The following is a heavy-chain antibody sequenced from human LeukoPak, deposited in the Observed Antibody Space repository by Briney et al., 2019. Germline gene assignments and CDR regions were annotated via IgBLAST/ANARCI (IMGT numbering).Heavy chain of an antibody. V-gene: IGHV4-30-4*01. J-gene: IGHJ4*02. D-gene: IGHD3-9*01. CDR3: ARIYYDILTGYVTFDY. CDR2: IYYSGST. Sequence: PSETLSLTCTVSGGSISSGDYYWSWIRQPPGKGLEWIGYIYYSGSTYYNPSLKSRVTISVDTSKNQFSLKLSSVTAADTAVYYCARIYYDILTGYVTFDYWGQGTLVTVSS. CDR1: GGSISSGDYY.